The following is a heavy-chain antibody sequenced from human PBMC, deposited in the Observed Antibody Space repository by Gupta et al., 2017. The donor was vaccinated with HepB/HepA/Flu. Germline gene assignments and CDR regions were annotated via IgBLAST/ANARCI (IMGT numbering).Heavy chain of an antibody. CDR3: AKDCCSSTSRLFDP. V-gene: IGHV3-23*01. Sequence: EVQLLESGGGWVQLGGSLRRSCAAPGYTFSSYAMSWVRQAPGKGLEWVSAISGSGGSTYYADSVRGRFTISRDNSKNTLYLQMNSLRAEDTAVYYCAKDCCSSTSRLFDPCGQGTLVTVSS. D-gene: IGHD2-2*01. CDR1: GYTFSSYA. J-gene: IGHJ5*02. CDR2: ISGSGGST.